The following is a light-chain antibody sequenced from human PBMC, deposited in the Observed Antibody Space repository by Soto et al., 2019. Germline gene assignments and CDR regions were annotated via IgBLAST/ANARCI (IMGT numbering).Light chain of an antibody. V-gene: IGKV1-5*03. J-gene: IGKJ4*01. CDR2: KAS. CDR3: QQYNSSPLT. CDR1: QSIGAS. Sequence: DIQMTQSPSTLYASVGDRVTITCRASQSIGASLAWFQQKPGKAPNLRIYKASSLESGVPSRFSGSGSGTEFTLDISTLQPDDFATYYCQQYNSSPLTFGGGTKVEIK.